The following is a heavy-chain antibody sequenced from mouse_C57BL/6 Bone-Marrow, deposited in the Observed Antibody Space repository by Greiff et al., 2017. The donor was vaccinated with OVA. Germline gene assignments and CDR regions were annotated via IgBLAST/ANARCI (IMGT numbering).Heavy chain of an antibody. D-gene: IGHD1-1*01. J-gene: IGHJ1*03. CDR2: IFPGSGST. V-gene: IGHV1-75*01. CDR3: ARDLLLRAGYFDV. CDR1: GYTFTDYY. Sequence: LVESGPELVKPGASVKISCKASGYTFTDYYINWVKQRPGQGLEWIGWIFPGSGSTYYNEKFKGKATLTVDKSSSTAYMLLSSLTSEYSAVYFCARDLLLRAGYFDVWGTGTTVTVSS.